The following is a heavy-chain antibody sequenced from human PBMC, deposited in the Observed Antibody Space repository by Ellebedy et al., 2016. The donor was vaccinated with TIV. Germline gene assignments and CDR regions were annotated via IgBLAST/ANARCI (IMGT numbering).Heavy chain of an antibody. Sequence: GGSLRLXXVASGFTFGRYWMHWVRQAPGNKLVWVSRIKSDGSGTTYADSVKGRFTTSRDNARNTLYLQMNSLSGEDTAVYFCARDRGDYSISGPWGQGTLVTVSS. D-gene: IGHD4-11*01. V-gene: IGHV3-74*01. J-gene: IGHJ5*02. CDR3: ARDRGDYSISGP. CDR2: IKSDGSGT. CDR1: GFTFGRYW.